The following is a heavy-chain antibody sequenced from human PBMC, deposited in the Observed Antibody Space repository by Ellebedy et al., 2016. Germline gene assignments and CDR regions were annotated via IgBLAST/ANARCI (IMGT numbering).Heavy chain of an antibody. D-gene: IGHD3-3*01. CDR2: ISSSSSYI. CDR1: GFTFSSYS. J-gene: IGHJ5*02. Sequence: GGSLRLSXAASGFTFSSYSMNWVRQAPGKGLEWVSSISSSSSYIYYADSVKGRFTISRDNAKNSLYLQMNSLRAEDTAVYYCARDPPFTIWVDWFDPWGQGTLVTVSS. V-gene: IGHV3-21*01. CDR3: ARDPPFTIWVDWFDP.